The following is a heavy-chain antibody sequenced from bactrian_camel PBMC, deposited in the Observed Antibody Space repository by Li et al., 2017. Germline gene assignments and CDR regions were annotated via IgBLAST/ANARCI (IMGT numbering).Heavy chain of an antibody. D-gene: IGHD4*01. V-gene: IGHV3S55*01. CDR3: KSDPYDGRSRKCVEY. J-gene: IGHJ4*01. Sequence: HVQLVESGGGSVQVGGSLRVSCAASTLTACSGVVEWYRQTPGKGREFVSHIGRDGSYSYADFVKGQFTISQDHSRKTTYLQMNGLQPEDTATYYCKSDPYDGRSRKCVEYWSQGTQVTVS. CDR1: TLTACSGV. CDR2: IGRDGSY.